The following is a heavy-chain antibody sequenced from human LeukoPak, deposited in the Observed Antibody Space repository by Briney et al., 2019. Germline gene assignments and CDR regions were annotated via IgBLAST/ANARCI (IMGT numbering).Heavy chain of an antibody. CDR2: MNPNSGNT. Sequence: PWASVKVSCKASGYTFTSYDINWVRQATGQGLEWMGWMNPNSGNTGYAQKFQGRVTMTRNTSISTAYMELSSLRSEDTAVYYCAREAYSLYYYYYMDVWGKGTTVTISS. CDR3: AREAYSLYYYYYMDV. V-gene: IGHV1-8*01. D-gene: IGHD2-21*01. J-gene: IGHJ6*03. CDR1: GYTFTSYD.